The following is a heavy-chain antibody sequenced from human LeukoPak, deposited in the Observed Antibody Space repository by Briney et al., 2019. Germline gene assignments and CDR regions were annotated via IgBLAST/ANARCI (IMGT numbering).Heavy chain of an antibody. CDR3: ARLRWRQLSLGFDP. CDR1: GGSISSYY. V-gene: IGHV4-4*09. Sequence: SETLSLTCTDSGGSISSYYWSWIRQPPGKGLEWIGYIYTSGSTNYNPSLKSRGTISVDTSKNQFSLKLSSVTAADTAVYYCARLRWRQLSLGFDPWGQGTLVTVSS. J-gene: IGHJ5*02. CDR2: IYTSGST. D-gene: IGHD5-24*01.